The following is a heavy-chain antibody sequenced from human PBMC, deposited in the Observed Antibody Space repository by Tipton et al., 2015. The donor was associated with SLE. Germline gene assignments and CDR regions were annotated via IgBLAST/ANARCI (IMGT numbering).Heavy chain of an antibody. Sequence: LRLSCTVSGDSISGGTHHWSWIRQPAGKTLEWIGRVSASGNNNNNLSLKSRVTISVDTSKNQFSLKLLSVTAADTAVYYCARGWASLSYWGQGTLVTVSS. J-gene: IGHJ4*02. CDR1: GDSISGGTHH. CDR3: ARGWASLSY. V-gene: IGHV4-61*02. CDR2: VSASGNN. D-gene: IGHD1-26*01.